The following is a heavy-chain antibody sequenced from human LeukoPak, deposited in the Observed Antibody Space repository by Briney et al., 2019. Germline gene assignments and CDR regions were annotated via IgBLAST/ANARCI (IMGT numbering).Heavy chain of an antibody. CDR3: AKKYGVTIYGSGLNYFDY. V-gene: IGHV3-23*01. Sequence: GGSLRLSCAASGFTFSSYAMSWVRQAPGKSLEWVSGIGGSGSRTYYADSVKGRFTISRDNSKNTLYLQMNSLRAEDTAIYYCAKKYGVTIYGSGLNYFDYWGQGTLVTVSS. CDR1: GFTFSSYA. CDR2: IGGSGSRT. J-gene: IGHJ4*02. D-gene: IGHD3-3*01.